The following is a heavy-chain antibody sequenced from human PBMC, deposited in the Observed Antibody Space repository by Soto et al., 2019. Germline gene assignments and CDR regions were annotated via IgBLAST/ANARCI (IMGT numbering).Heavy chain of an antibody. J-gene: IGHJ4*02. CDR3: AKEYSSVSRGSFDY. Sequence: HPGGSLRLSCAASGFTFTNYAMNWVRQAPGKGLEWVSGITGGGGRTFYADSVKGRLTISRDNSKNTVYLQMNNVRADDTAVYYCAKEYSSVSRGSFDYWGQGALVTVSS. CDR1: GFTFTNYA. V-gene: IGHV3-23*01. CDR2: ITGGGGRT. D-gene: IGHD5-18*01.